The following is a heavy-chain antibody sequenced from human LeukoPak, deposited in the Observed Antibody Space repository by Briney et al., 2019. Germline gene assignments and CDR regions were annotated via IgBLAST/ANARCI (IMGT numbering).Heavy chain of an antibody. V-gene: IGHV4-34*01. CDR1: GGSFSGYY. D-gene: IGHD6-13*01. CDR2: INHSGST. J-gene: IGHJ4*02. CDR3: ASFAAAGYPNDY. Sequence: PSETLSLTCAVYGGSFSGYYWSWIRQPPGKGLEWIGEINHSGSTNYNPSLKSRVTISVDTSKNQSSLKLSSVTAADTAVYYCASFAAAGYPNDYWGQGTLVTVSS.